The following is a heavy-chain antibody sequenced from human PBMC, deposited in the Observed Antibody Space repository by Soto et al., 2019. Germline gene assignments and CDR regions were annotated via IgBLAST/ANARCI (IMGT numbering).Heavy chain of an antibody. D-gene: IGHD6-19*01. CDR3: ASPKSGAVAGPPDY. V-gene: IGHV3-33*01. CDR2: IWYDGSNK. Sequence: GGSLRLSCAASGFTFSSYGMHWVRQAPGKGLEWVAVIWYDGSNKYYADSVKGRFTISRDNSKNTLYLQMNSLRAEDTAVYYCASPKSGAVAGPPDYWGQGSIVTLSP. J-gene: IGHJ4*02. CDR1: GFTFSSYG.